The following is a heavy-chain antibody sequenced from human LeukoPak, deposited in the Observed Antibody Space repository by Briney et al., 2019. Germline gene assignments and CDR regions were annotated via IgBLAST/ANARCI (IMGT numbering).Heavy chain of an antibody. V-gene: IGHV3-23*01. Sequence: PGGSLRLSCAASGFTFSSYAMSWVRQAPGKGLEWVSAISGSGGSTYYADSVKGRFTISRDNSKNTLYLQMNSLRAEDTAVYYCAKDLGYYYDGSGYDYWGQGTLVTVSS. J-gene: IGHJ4*02. CDR2: ISGSGGST. CDR3: AKDLGYYYDGSGYDY. CDR1: GFTFSSYA. D-gene: IGHD3-22*01.